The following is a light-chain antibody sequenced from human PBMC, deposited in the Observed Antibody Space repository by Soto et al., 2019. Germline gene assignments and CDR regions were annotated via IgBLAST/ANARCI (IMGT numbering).Light chain of an antibody. J-gene: IGKJ1*01. Sequence: EIVMTQSPATLSLSPGARAPLSCRASQTIDNTLAWYQRKPGQAPRLLIYDASTRATGVPARFSGSGSGTDFTLTISSLQSEDFAVYYCQHYNYWLWTFGQGTKVDIK. CDR3: QHYNYWLWT. V-gene: IGKV3-15*01. CDR1: QTIDNT. CDR2: DAS.